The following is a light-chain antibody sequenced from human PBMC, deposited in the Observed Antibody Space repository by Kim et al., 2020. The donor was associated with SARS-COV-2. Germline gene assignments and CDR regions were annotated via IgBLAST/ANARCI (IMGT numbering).Light chain of an antibody. CDR3: GTWTTSLSAGDVV. Sequence: KVTIPCSRSSSSIGNNSVSWYQQLPGTAPKLLIYDNNKRPSGIPDRFSGSKSGTSATLGITGLQTGDEADYFCGTWTTSLSAGDVVFGGGTHLTVL. J-gene: IGLJ2*01. V-gene: IGLV1-51*01. CDR2: DNN. CDR1: SSSIGNNS.